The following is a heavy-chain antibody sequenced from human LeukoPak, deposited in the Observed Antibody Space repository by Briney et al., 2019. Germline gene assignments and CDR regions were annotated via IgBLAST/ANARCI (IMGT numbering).Heavy chain of an antibody. CDR3: AKDRTYYADFANDY. J-gene: IGHJ4*02. V-gene: IGHV3-23*01. Sequence: PGGSLRLSCAASGFTFSSYAMSWVRQAPGKGLEWVSTISGSGDNTYYADSVKGRSTISRDNSKNTLYLQMNSLRADDTAIYYCAKDRTYYADFANDYWGQGTLVTVSS. D-gene: IGHD4-17*01. CDR1: GFTFSSYA. CDR2: ISGSGDNT.